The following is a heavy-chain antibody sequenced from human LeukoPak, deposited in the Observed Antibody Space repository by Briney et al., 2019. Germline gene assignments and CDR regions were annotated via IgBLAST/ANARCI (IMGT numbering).Heavy chain of an antibody. V-gene: IGHV3-48*03. J-gene: IGHJ4*02. CDR3: ARGDVVVPAAMVDY. D-gene: IGHD2-2*01. CDR2: ISSSGSTI. CDR1: GFTFSSYE. Sequence: GGSLRLSCAASGFTFSSYEMNWVRQAPGKGLEWVSYISSSGSTIYYADSVKGRFTISRDNAKNSLYLQMNSLRAEDTAVYYCARGDVVVPAAMVDYWGQGTLVTVSS.